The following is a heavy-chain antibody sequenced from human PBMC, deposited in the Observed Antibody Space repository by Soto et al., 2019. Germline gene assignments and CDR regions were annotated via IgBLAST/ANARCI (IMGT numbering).Heavy chain of an antibody. Sequence: QVQLQESGPGLVKPSQTLSLACTVSGGSVGSGEYYYSWIRQPPGKGLEWIGYIYDSGITNYTPSLKGRVTMSLDRSNNQVSLQLSSVTAADTAVYFCARDVAHGYTENVWGQGTMVTFSS. CDR1: GGSVGSGEYY. CDR2: IYDSGIT. V-gene: IGHV4-30-4*01. J-gene: IGHJ3*01. D-gene: IGHD5-18*01. CDR3: ARDVAHGYTENV.